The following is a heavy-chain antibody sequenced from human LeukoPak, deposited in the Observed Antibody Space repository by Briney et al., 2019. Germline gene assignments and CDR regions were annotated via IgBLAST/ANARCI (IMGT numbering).Heavy chain of an antibody. CDR1: GYTXTSYY. V-gene: IGHV1-46*01. Sequence: ASVKVSYKASGYTXTSYYMHWVRQAPGXGXXWMGIINPSGGSTSYAQKFQGRVTMTRDTSTSTVYMELSSLRSEDTAVYYCARDGGSHTADYYYYGMDVWGQGTTVTVSS. D-gene: IGHD2-15*01. CDR2: INPSGGST. CDR3: ARDGGSHTADYYYYGMDV. J-gene: IGHJ6*02.